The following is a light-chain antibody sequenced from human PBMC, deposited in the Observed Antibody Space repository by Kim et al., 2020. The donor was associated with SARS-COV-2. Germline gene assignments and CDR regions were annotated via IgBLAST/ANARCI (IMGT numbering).Light chain of an antibody. CDR1: NIGSKS. J-gene: IGLJ2*01. CDR3: QVWDSSSDHPVV. CDR2: YDS. V-gene: IGLV3-21*04. Sequence: PGKTARISGGGNNIGSKSVHWYRRDPGQAPVLVIYYDSDRPSGIPERFSGSNSGSTATLTISRVEAGDEADYYCQVWDSSSDHPVVFGGGTQLTVL.